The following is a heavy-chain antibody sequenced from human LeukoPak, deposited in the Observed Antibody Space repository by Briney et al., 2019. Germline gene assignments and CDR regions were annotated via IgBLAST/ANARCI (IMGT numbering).Heavy chain of an antibody. J-gene: IGHJ4*02. CDR1: GFTFSRFR. CDR3: ASSWGSAIDF. V-gene: IGHV3-7*01. Sequence: GESLRLSCAASGFTFSRFRMSWVRQPPGKGLEWVANINQDGSEIYYVDSVKGRFTVSTANAKNSLYLQMTSLRAEDTAVYYCASSWGSAIDFWGQGTLVTVSS. D-gene: IGHD3-16*01. CDR2: INQDGSEI.